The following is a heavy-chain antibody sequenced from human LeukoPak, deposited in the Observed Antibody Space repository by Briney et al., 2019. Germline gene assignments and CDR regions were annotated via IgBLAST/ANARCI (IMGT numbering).Heavy chain of an antibody. V-gene: IGHV1-69*13. CDR3: ARALGLLWFGELKAFDI. Sequence: SVKVSCKASGGTFSSYAISWVRQAPGQGLEWMGGIIPIFGTANYAQKFQGRVTITADESTSTAYMELSSLRSEDTAVYYCARALGLLWFGELKAFDIWGQGTMVTVSS. CDR2: IIPIFGTA. D-gene: IGHD3-10*01. J-gene: IGHJ3*02. CDR1: GGTFSSYA.